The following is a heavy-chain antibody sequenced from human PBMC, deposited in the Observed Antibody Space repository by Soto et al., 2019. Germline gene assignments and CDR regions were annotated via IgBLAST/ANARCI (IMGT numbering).Heavy chain of an antibody. Sequence: GGSLRLSCAASGFTFSTYDMNWVRQAPGKGLEWISYISSSSTTIYYAGSVKGRFTISRDNAKNSLYLQMNSLRAEDTAVYYCARGGYSSSWFVYWGQGTLVTVSS. D-gene: IGHD6-13*01. CDR2: ISSSSTTI. V-gene: IGHV3-48*03. CDR3: ARGGYSSSWFVY. J-gene: IGHJ4*02. CDR1: GFTFSTYD.